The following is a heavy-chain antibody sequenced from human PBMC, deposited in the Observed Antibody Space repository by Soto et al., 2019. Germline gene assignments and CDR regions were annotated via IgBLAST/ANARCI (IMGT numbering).Heavy chain of an antibody. CDR1: GFTFSSYG. D-gene: IGHD1-26*01. CDR2: ISYDGTNK. J-gene: IGHJ4*02. V-gene: IGHV3-30*18. Sequence: QVQLVESGGGVVQPGRSLRLSCAASGFTFSSYGMHWVRQAPGMGLEWVAVISYDGTNKYYADSVKGRFTIYRDNSKNTLEQKTNSPRAEDTAEYYCAKAAYSGSYVHYRGQGTPSSVS. CDR3: AKAAYSGSYVHY.